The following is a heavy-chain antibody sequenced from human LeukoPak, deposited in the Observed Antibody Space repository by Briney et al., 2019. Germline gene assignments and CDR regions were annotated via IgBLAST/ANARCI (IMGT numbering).Heavy chain of an antibody. V-gene: IGHV3-73*01. D-gene: IGHD6-13*01. J-gene: IGHJ4*02. Sequence: PGGSLRLSCAASGFTFSGSAMYWVRQASGKGLEWVGRIRSKANSYATAYAASVKGRFTISRDDSKNTAYLQMNSLKTEDTAVYYCTRHGDSSSWYEDYWGQGTLVTVSS. CDR3: TRHGDSSSWYEDY. CDR1: GFTFSGSA. CDR2: IRSKANSYAT.